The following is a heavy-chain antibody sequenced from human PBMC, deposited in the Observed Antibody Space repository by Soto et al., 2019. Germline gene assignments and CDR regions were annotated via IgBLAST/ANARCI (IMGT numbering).Heavy chain of an antibody. V-gene: IGHV4-39*01. D-gene: IGHD2-21*02. CDR2: IYYSGST. CDR3: ARRAAYCGGDCYNNWFDP. J-gene: IGHJ5*02. CDR1: GGAIISSSYY. Sequence: PAETLSLTCPVSGGAIISSSYYWCGIREAPGRGLEWIGSIYYSGSTYYNPSLKSRVTISVDTSKNQFSLKLSSVTAADTAVYYCARRAAYCGGDCYNNWFDPWGQGTLVTVSS.